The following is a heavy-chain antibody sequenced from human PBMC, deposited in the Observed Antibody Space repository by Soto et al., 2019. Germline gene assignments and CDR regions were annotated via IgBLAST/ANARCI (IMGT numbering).Heavy chain of an antibody. V-gene: IGHV3-33*01. CDR1: GFIFSSFA. CDR3: ARDFTQVGPLDF. J-gene: IGHJ4*02. CDR2: IRYDGTEK. Sequence: QVQLVESGGGVVQPGTSLRLSCAASGFIFSSFALHWVRQAPGKGLEWVAVIRYDGTEKYNGDSVKGRFTISRDNSKNKVYLEMTSLKAEDTGVDYCARDFTQVGPLDFWGQGTLVPLSS. D-gene: IGHD1-26*01.